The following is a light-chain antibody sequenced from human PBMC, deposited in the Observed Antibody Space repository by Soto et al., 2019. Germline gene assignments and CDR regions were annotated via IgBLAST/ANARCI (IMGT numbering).Light chain of an antibody. CDR1: QSVLYSSNNKNY. Sequence: DIVMTQSPDSLAVSLGERATINCKSSQSVLYSSNNKNYLAWYQQKPGQPPKLLIYWASTRESGVPDRFSGSGSGTDFTLTISSLQAEDVAVYYCQQYYRTPPMYTCGQGTKLEIK. CDR2: WAS. CDR3: QQYYRTPPMYT. V-gene: IGKV4-1*01. J-gene: IGKJ2*01.